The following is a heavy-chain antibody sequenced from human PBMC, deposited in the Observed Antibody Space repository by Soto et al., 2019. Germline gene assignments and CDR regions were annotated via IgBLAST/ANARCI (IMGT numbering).Heavy chain of an antibody. Sequence: QVQLVQSGAEVKKPGSSVKVSCKASGGTFSSYAISWVRQAPGQGLEWMGGIIPIFGTANYAQKFQGRVTITADESTSTADMELSSLRSEDTAVYYCARTYCSGGSCYPYFQHWGQGTLVTVSS. CDR3: ARTYCSGGSCYPYFQH. D-gene: IGHD2-15*01. J-gene: IGHJ1*01. V-gene: IGHV1-69*12. CDR2: IIPIFGTA. CDR1: GGTFSSYA.